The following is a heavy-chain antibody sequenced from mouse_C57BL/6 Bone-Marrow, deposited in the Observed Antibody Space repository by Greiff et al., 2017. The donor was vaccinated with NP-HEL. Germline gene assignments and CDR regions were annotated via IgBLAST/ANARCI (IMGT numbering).Heavy chain of an antibody. D-gene: IGHD2-10*02. CDR3: AREELWYGNLPYFDV. CDR2: IYPGDGDT. J-gene: IGHJ1*03. V-gene: IGHV1-82*01. Sequence: QVTLKESGPELVKPGASVKISCKASGYAFSSSWMNWVKQRPGKGLEWIGRIYPGDGDTNYNGKFKGKATLTADKSSSTAYMQLSSLTSEDSAVYFGAREELWYGNLPYFDVWGTGTTVTVSS. CDR1: GYAFSSSW.